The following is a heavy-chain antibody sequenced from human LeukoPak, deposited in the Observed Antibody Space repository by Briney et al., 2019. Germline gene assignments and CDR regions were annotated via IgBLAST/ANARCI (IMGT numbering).Heavy chain of an antibody. Sequence: GGSLRLSCAASGFTFSSYAMSWVRQAPGKGLEWVSAISGSGGSTYYADSVKGRFTISRDNAKNSLYLQMNSLRAEDTAVYYCARDHAYCSGGSCPNWFDPWGQGTLVTVSS. CDR2: ISGSGGST. J-gene: IGHJ5*02. CDR3: ARDHAYCSGGSCPNWFDP. CDR1: GFTFSSYA. V-gene: IGHV3-23*01. D-gene: IGHD2-15*01.